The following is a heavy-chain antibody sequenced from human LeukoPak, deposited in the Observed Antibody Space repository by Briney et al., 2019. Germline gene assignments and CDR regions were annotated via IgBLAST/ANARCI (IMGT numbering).Heavy chain of an antibody. Sequence: PGGSLRLSCVASGLTFSSRDWMSWVRQAPGKGLEWVANIKQDGSEKYYVDSVKGRFTISRDNAKNSLYLQMNSLRAEDTAVYYCAKVWQLVRARSEYYFDYWGQGTLVTVSS. CDR3: AKVWQLVRARSEYYFDY. V-gene: IGHV3-7*03. CDR2: IKQDGSEK. D-gene: IGHD6-13*01. J-gene: IGHJ4*02. CDR1: GLTFSSRDW.